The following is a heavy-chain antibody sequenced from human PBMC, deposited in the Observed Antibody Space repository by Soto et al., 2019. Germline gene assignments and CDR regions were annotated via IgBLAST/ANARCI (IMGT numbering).Heavy chain of an antibody. V-gene: IGHV1-69*06. CDR1: GGTFSSYA. J-gene: IGHJ6*02. CDR3: ASTGSRLRFLEWFTPNYGMDV. Sequence: ASVKVSCKASGGTFSSYAISWVRQAPGQGLEWMGGIIPIFGTANYAQKFQGRVTITADKSTSTAYMELSSLRSEDTAVYYCASTGSRLRFLEWFTPNYGMDVWGQGTTVTVSS. D-gene: IGHD3-3*01. CDR2: IIPIFGTA.